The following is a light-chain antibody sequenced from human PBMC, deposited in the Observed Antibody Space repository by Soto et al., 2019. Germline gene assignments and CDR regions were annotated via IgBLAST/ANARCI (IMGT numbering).Light chain of an antibody. Sequence: EIQMTQSPSTLSGYVGDRVTITCRASQTISSWLAWYQQKPGKAPKLLIYKASTLKSGVPSRFSGSGSGTDFTLTINSLQPEDFATYYCQQLHSYPFTFGQGTRLEI. CDR1: QTISSW. V-gene: IGKV1-5*03. J-gene: IGKJ5*01. CDR2: KAS. CDR3: QQLHSYPFT.